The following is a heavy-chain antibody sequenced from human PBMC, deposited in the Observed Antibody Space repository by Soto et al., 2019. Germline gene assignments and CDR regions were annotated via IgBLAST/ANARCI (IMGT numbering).Heavy chain of an antibody. CDR2: IKQDGSEK. CDR1: GFTFSSYW. Sequence: GGSLRLSCAASGFTFSSYWMSWVRQAPGKGLEWVANIKQDGSEKYYVDSVKGRFTISRDNAKNSLYLQMNSLRAEDTAVYYCARDLNTMVRGVIIKNYYYYGMDVWGQGTTVTVS. V-gene: IGHV3-7*01. CDR3: ARDLNTMVRGVIIKNYYYYGMDV. J-gene: IGHJ6*02. D-gene: IGHD3-10*01.